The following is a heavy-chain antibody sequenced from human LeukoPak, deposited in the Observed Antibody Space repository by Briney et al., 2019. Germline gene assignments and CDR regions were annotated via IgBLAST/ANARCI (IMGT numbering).Heavy chain of an antibody. Sequence: GGSLRLSCAASGFTVSSNYMTWVRQAPGKGLEWVSVIYSGGNTYYADSVKGRFTISRDNSKNTLYLQMNSLRAEDTAVYYCAKRPVYCSGGSCPELDYWGQGTLVTVSS. D-gene: IGHD2-15*01. CDR3: AKRPVYCSGGSCPELDY. CDR1: GFTVSSNY. CDR2: IYSGGNT. J-gene: IGHJ4*02. V-gene: IGHV3-53*01.